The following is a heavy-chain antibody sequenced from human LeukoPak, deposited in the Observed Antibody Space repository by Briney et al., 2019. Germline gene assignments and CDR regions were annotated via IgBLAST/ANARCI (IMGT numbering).Heavy chain of an antibody. Sequence: PGGSLRLSCAASGFTFSSYSMNWVRQAPGKGLEWVSSISSSSSYIYYADSVKGRFTISRDNAKNSLYLQMNSLRAEDTAVYYCARTPEVPAAIADYWGQGTLVTVSS. D-gene: IGHD2-2*01. CDR1: GFTFSSYS. CDR3: ARTPEVPAAIADY. CDR2: ISSSSSYI. J-gene: IGHJ4*02. V-gene: IGHV3-21*01.